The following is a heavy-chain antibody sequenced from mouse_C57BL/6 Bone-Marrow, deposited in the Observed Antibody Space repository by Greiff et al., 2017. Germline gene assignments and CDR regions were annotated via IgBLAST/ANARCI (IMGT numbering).Heavy chain of an antibody. CDR2: IDPSDSYT. Sequence: QVQLQQPGAELVMPGASVKLSCKASGYTFTSYWMHWVKQRPGQGLEWIGEIDPSDSYTNYNQKFKGKSTLTVDKSSGTAYMQLSSLTSEDSAVYYCARESLITTAFDYWGQGTTLTVSS. D-gene: IGHD1-2*01. CDR1: GYTFTSYW. J-gene: IGHJ2*01. V-gene: IGHV1-69*01. CDR3: ARESLITTAFDY.